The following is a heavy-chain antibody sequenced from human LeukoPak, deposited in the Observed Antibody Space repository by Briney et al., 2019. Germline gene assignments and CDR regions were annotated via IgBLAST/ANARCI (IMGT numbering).Heavy chain of an antibody. J-gene: IGHJ3*02. V-gene: IGHV3-30*04. CDR2: ISYDGSNK. CDR3: SRDGVPGDDSAFDI. D-gene: IGHD3-22*01. Sequence: PGRSLRLSCAASGFTFSSYAMHWVRQAPGKGLEGVAVISYDGSNKYYADSVKGRFTISRDNSKNTLYLQMNSLKIEDTAVYYCSRDGVPGDDSAFDIWGQGTMVTVSS. CDR1: GFTFSSYA.